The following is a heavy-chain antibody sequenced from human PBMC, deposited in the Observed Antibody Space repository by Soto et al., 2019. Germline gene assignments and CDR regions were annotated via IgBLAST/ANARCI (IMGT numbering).Heavy chain of an antibody. V-gene: IGHV3-21*01. Sequence: EVQLVESGGGLVKPGGSLRLSCAASGFTFSYYSMNWVRQAPGKGLEWVSSISSSSSYISYADSVKGRFTISRDNAKNSLYLQMNSLRPEDTAVYYCARVVDYHDPYFYYGMDVWGQGTTVTVSS. D-gene: IGHD3-22*01. CDR2: ISSSSSYI. CDR3: ARVVDYHDPYFYYGMDV. CDR1: GFTFSYYS. J-gene: IGHJ6*02.